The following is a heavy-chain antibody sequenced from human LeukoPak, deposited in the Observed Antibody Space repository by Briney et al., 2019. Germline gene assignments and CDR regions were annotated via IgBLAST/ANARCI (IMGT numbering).Heavy chain of an antibody. Sequence: GGSLRLSCAASGFTVSSNYMSCVRQAPGKGLEWVSVIYSAGSTCYSDSVKGRFTISGDNKNTLHPQMNTLRAEDTAVYYCARDSPPRFLEWSFSGRFDHWGQGTLVTVSS. CDR2: IYSAGST. J-gene: IGHJ4*02. CDR1: GFTVSSNY. V-gene: IGHV3-53*01. D-gene: IGHD3-3*01. CDR3: ARDSPPRFLEWSFSGRFDH.